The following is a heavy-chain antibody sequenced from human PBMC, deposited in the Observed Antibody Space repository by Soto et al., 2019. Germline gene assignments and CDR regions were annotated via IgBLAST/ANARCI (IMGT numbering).Heavy chain of an antibody. V-gene: IGHV1-69*02. CDR1: GGAFSSYT. CDR3: ARGHDYGDYDDY. CDR2: IIPILGIA. J-gene: IGHJ4*02. Sequence: SVKVSCKASGGAFSSYTISWVRQAPGQGLEWMGRIIPILGIANYAQKFQGRVTITADKSTSTAYMELSSLRSEDTAVYYCARGHDYGDYDDYWGQGNLVTVSS. D-gene: IGHD4-17*01.